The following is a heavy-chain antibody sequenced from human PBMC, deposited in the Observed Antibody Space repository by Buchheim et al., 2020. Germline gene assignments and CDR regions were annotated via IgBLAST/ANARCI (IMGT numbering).Heavy chain of an antibody. J-gene: IGHJ4*02. CDR2: IKQDGSVK. CDR3: ARDQQCSGGICPFDY. D-gene: IGHD2-15*01. CDR1: GFTFSSYW. Sequence: EVQLVESGGGLVQPGGSLRLSCAASGFTFSSYWMRWVRQAPGKGLEWVANIKQDGSVKYYVDSVKGRFTVSRDNARDSLYLQMSGLRVEDTAVYYCARDQQCSGGICPFDYWGQGTL. V-gene: IGHV3-7*01.